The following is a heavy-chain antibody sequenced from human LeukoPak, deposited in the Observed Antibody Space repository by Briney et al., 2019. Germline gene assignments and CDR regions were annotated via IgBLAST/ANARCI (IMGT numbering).Heavy chain of an antibody. CDR2: ISGNAVNI. Sequence: GGSLRLSCAASGFTFSSYAMSWLRQAPGKWLEWVSGISGNAVNIFYADSVKGRFTISRDNSNNTLFLLMNSLRAEDTAVYYCAKRHFDWSTNYYYGMDVWGQGTTVTVSS. CDR1: GFTFSSYA. J-gene: IGHJ6*02. CDR3: AKRHFDWSTNYYYGMDV. D-gene: IGHD3-9*01. V-gene: IGHV3-23*01.